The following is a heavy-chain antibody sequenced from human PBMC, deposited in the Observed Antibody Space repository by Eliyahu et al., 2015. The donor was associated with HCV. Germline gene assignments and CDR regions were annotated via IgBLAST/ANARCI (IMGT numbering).Heavy chain of an antibody. V-gene: IGHV2-26*01. CDR2: IFSNDEK. CDR1: GFSLSNARXG. CDR3: ARISLFPRYYYYYYGMDV. J-gene: IGHJ6*02. Sequence: QVTLKESGPVLVKPTETLTLTCTVSGFSLSNARXGVSWIRQPPGKALEWLAHIFSNDEKSYSTSLKSRLTISKDTSKSQVVLTMTNMDPVDTATYYCARISLFPRYYYYYYGMDVWGQGTTVTVSS. D-gene: IGHD3-10*01.